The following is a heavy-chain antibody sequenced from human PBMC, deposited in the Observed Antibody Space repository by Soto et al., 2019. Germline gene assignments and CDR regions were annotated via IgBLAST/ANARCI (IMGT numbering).Heavy chain of an antibody. CDR2: INPSGGST. V-gene: IGHV1-46*01. CDR1: GYTFTSYY. J-gene: IGHJ6*02. Sequence: ASVKVSCKASGYTFTSYYMHWVRQAPGQGLEWMGIINPSGGSTSYAQKFQGRVTMTRDTPTSTVYMELSSLRSEDTAVYYCARVRGLVGATTPHYYYGMDVWGQGTTVTVSS. CDR3: ARVRGLVGATTPHYYYGMDV. D-gene: IGHD1-26*01.